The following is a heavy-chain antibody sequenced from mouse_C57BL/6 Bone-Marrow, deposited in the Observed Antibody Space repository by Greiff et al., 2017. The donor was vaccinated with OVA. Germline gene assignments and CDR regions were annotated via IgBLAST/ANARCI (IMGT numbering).Heavy chain of an antibody. V-gene: IGHV1-59*01. CDR3: VPQYYGSSYGY. CDR2: IDPSDSYT. Sequence: VQLQQPGAELVRPGTSVKLSCKASGYTFTSYWMHWVKQRPGQGLEWIGVIDPSDSYTNYNQKFKGKATLTVDKSSSTAYMQLSSLTSEDSAVYYCVPQYYGSSYGYWGQGTTLTVSS. J-gene: IGHJ2*01. CDR1: GYTFTSYW. D-gene: IGHD1-1*01.